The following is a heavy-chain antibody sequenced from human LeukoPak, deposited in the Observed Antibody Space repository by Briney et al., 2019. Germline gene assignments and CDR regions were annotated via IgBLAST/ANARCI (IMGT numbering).Heavy chain of an antibody. J-gene: IGHJ5*02. D-gene: IGHD3-9*01. V-gene: IGHV3-74*01. CDR3: ARRTVERYFDWLLPKGEVTENWFDP. Sequence: PGGSLRLSCAASGFTFSSYWMHWVRQAPGKGVVWVSRINSDGSSTSYADSVKGRFTISRDNAKNTLYLQMNSLRAEDTAVYYCARRTVERYFDWLLPKGEVTENWFDPWGQGTLVTVSS. CDR2: INSDGSST. CDR1: GFTFSSYW.